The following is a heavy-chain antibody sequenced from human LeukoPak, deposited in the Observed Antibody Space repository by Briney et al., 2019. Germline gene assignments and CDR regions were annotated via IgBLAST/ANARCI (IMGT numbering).Heavy chain of an antibody. CDR2: IWYDGSNK. J-gene: IGHJ4*02. CDR3: AREGPRGNSQFDY. V-gene: IGHV3-33*08. Sequence: GGSLRLSCAASGFTFSSYGMHWVRQAPGKGLEWVALIWYDGSNKYYTDSVKGRLTISRDNSKDTLFLQMNGLRAEDTAVYYCAREGPRGNSQFDYWGQGTLVTVSS. D-gene: IGHD2/OR15-2a*01. CDR1: GFTFSSYG.